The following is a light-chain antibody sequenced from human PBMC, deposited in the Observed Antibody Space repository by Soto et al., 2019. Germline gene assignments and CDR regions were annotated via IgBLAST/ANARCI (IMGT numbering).Light chain of an antibody. CDR2: DAS. V-gene: IGKV3-11*01. CDR3: QQRSDWPLT. Sequence: EIVLTQSPATLSLSPGETATLSCRASQSVGNILAWYQHRPRQAPRLLISDASNRATGVPVRFSGSGSGTDFTLTINNLEPEDFAVYYCQQRSDWPLTFGGGTKVEI. J-gene: IGKJ4*01. CDR1: QSVGNI.